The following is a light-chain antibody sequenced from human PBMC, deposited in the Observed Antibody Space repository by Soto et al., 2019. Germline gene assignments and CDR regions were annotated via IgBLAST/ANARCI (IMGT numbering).Light chain of an antibody. J-gene: IGKJ1*01. CDR1: QSINNW. V-gene: IGKV1-5*01. Sequence: DTQMTQSPSALSASVGDRVTIACRASQSINNWVAWYQLKPGKAPKLLIYDASTLESGVPSRFSGSGSGTEFTLTIPSLQPDDFATYYCQQYASDSPTFGQGTKVDI. CDR3: QQYASDSPT. CDR2: DAS.